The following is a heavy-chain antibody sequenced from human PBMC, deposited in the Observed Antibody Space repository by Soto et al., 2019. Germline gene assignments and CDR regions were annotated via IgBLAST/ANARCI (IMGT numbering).Heavy chain of an antibody. CDR2: ITSSSKTI. D-gene: IGHD3-9*01. CDR3: TRDPTGYFGGSYY. V-gene: IGHV3-48*02. CDR1: GFTFSTYD. Sequence: GGSLRLSCVASGFTFSTYDMNWVRQAPGKGLEWVSFITSSSKTIFYADSVKGRFTISRDNAKNSLFLQMNSLRDEDTAVYYCTRDPTGYFGGSYYWGQGTLVTVSS. J-gene: IGHJ4*02.